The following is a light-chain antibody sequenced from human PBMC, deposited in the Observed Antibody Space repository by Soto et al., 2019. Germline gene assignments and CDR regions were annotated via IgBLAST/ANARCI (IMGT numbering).Light chain of an antibody. CDR2: GAS. Sequence: EIVLTQSPGTLSLSPGEGATLSCRASQSVSSSYLAWYQQKPGQAPRLLIYGASSRATAIPDRFSGSGSGTHFTLTISRLEPEDFAVYYFQQYGSSLFTFGPGTKVDIK. V-gene: IGKV3-20*01. CDR3: QQYGSSLFT. CDR1: QSVSSSY. J-gene: IGKJ3*01.